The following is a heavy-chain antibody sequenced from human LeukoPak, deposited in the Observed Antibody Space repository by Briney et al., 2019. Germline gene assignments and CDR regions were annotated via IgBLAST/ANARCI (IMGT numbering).Heavy chain of an antibody. Sequence: ASVKVSCKASGYTFTCYYMHWVRQAPGQGLEWMGWINPSSGGTNYAQKFQGRVTMTRDTSISTAYMELSRLRSDDTAVYYCARVRDRYSGYDFKYWGQGTLVTVSS. D-gene: IGHD5-12*01. V-gene: IGHV1-2*02. CDR2: INPSSGGT. CDR3: ARVRDRYSGYDFKY. J-gene: IGHJ4*02. CDR1: GYTFTCYY.